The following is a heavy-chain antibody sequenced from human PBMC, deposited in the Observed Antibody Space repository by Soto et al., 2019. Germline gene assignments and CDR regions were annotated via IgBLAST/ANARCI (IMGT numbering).Heavy chain of an antibody. V-gene: IGHV4-34*01. CDR1: GGSFSGYY. D-gene: IGHD5-18*01. CDR3: ARELRGYSSPDAFDI. J-gene: IGHJ3*02. Sequence: SETMSLTCAVYGGSFSGYYWSWISKPPGKGLEWMGEINHSGSTNYNPSLKSRVTISVDTSKNQFSLKLSSVTAADTAVYYCARELRGYSSPDAFDIWGQGTMVTVS. CDR2: INHSGST.